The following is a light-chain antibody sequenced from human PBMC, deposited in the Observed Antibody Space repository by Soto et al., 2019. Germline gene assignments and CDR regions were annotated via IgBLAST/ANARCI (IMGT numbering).Light chain of an antibody. CDR1: QGISSY. J-gene: IGKJ3*01. CDR2: AAS. V-gene: IGKV1-8*01. Sequence: AIRMTQSPSSFSASTGDRVTITCRASQGISSYLAWYQQKPGKAPKLLIYAASTLQSGVPSRFSGSGSGTAFTLTIRFLQSEDFATYYCQQYYSYQLSFGTGTKVDI. CDR3: QQYYSYQLS.